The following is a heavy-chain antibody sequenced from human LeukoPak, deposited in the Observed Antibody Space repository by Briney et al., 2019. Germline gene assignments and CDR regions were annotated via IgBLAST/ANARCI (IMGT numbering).Heavy chain of an antibody. Sequence: SETLSLTCTVSGGSISSYYWSWIRQLPGKGLEWIGYIYYSGSTNYNPSLKSRVTISVDTSKNQFSLKLSSVTAADTAVYYCARDEGYSYGSDAFDIWGQGTMVTVSS. D-gene: IGHD5-18*01. CDR2: IYYSGST. CDR1: GGSISSYY. J-gene: IGHJ3*02. V-gene: IGHV4-59*01. CDR3: ARDEGYSYGSDAFDI.